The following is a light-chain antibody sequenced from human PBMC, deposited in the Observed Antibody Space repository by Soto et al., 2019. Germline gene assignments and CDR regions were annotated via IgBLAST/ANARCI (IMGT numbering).Light chain of an antibody. V-gene: IGKV3D-15*01. CDR1: QSVDRN. CDR3: QQYDSWPLT. CDR2: GAS. J-gene: IGKJ4*01. Sequence: EIVMTQSPGTLSLSTEEGATLSCRASQSVDRNLAWYQQKPGQAPRLLIYGASTRPTGIPGRFSGSGSGTEIITTISIQHSDVVAEYYCQQYDSWPLTFGGGTKVEIK.